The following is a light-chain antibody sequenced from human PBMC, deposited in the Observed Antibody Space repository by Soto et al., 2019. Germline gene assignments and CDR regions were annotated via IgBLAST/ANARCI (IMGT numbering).Light chain of an antibody. CDR3: QQHNSYSST. CDR2: DAS. V-gene: IGKV1-5*01. Sequence: DIQMTQSPSTLSASVGDRVTITCRASQSIGNWLAWYQQEPGKAPKLLIYDASSLESGVPSRFSGSGSGTEFTLTISSLQPDDFETYYCQQHNSYSSTFGPGTKVDIX. CDR1: QSIGNW. J-gene: IGKJ1*01.